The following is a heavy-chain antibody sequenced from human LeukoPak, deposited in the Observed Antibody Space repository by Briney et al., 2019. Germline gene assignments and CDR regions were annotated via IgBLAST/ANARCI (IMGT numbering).Heavy chain of an antibody. V-gene: IGHV3-43*02. CDR1: GFTFDDYA. CDR3: AKDSKSCSGGSCYKIYNGYFDL. D-gene: IGHD2-15*01. J-gene: IGHJ2*01. Sequence: GGSLRLSCAASGFTFDDYAMHWVRQAPGKGLEWVSLISGDGGSTYYADSVKGRFTISRDNSKNSLYLQMNSLRTEDTALYYCAKDSKSCSGGSCYKIYNGYFDLWGRGTLVTVSS. CDR2: ISGDGGST.